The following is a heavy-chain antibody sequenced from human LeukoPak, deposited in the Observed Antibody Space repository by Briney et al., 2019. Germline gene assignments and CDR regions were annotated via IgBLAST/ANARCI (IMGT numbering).Heavy chain of an antibody. Sequence: SETLSLTCTVSGGSISSGGYYWSWIRQPPGKGLEWIGYIYHSGSTYYNPSLKSRVTISVDRSRNQFSLKLSSVTAADTAVYYCARGLSYGDYPMGYMDVWGKGTTVTVSS. CDR1: GGSISSGGYY. CDR2: IYHSGST. J-gene: IGHJ6*03. V-gene: IGHV4-30-2*01. CDR3: ARGLSYGDYPMGYMDV. D-gene: IGHD4-17*01.